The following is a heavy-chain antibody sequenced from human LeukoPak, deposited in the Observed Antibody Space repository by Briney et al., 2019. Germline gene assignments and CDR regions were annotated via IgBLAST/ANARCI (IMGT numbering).Heavy chain of an antibody. CDR1: GGTFSSYA. J-gene: IGHJ5*02. CDR3: ARRGHDSVVVPAWWFDP. Sequence: GASVKVSCKASGGTFSSYAISWVRQAPGQGLEWMGRIIPILGLANYAQKFQGRVTITADESTSTAYMELSSLRSEDTAVYYCARRGHDSVVVPAWWFDPWGQGTLVTVSS. V-gene: IGHV1-69*04. CDR2: IIPILGLA. D-gene: IGHD2-2*01.